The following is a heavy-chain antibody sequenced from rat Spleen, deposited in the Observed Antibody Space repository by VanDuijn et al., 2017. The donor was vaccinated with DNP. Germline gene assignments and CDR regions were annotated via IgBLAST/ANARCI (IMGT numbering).Heavy chain of an antibody. J-gene: IGHJ3*01. V-gene: IGHV5-17*01. CDR3: ARSWGDDGYPPFAY. D-gene: IGHD1-12*03. Sequence: EVQLVESGGDLVQPGRSLKLSCVVSGFTFSDSAMAWVRQAPKKGLEWVASISYDSGTTYYRDSVKGRFTISRDNAKSTLYLQMDSLRSEDTATYYCARSWGDDGYPPFAYWGQGTLVTVSS. CDR1: GFTFSDSA. CDR2: ISYDSGTT.